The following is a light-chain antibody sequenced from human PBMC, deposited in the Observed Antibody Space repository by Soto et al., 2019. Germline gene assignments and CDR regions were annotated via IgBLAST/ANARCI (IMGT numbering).Light chain of an antibody. J-gene: IGLJ1*01. V-gene: IGLV2-14*01. Sequence: QSALTQPASVSGSPGQSITISCTGTSSDVGNYDYVSWYQQHPGKVPKLMIYDVSNRPSGVSNRFSGSKSGNTASLTISELQAEDEADYYCVSFTTRATYVFGTGTKVTVL. CDR3: VSFTTRATYV. CDR2: DVS. CDR1: SSDVGNYDY.